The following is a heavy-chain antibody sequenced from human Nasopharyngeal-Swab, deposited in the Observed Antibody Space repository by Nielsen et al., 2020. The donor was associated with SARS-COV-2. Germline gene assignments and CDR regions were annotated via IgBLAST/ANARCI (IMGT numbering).Heavy chain of an antibody. CDR3: ARERASWTVAGGYFDL. V-gene: IGHV4-31*03. Sequence: LRLSCTVSGGSISSGGYYWSWIRQHPGKGLEWIGYIYYSGSTYYNPSLKSRVTISVDTSKNQFSLKLNSVTAADTAVHYCARERASWTVAGGYFDLWGRGTLVTFSS. CDR1: GGSISSGGYY. J-gene: IGHJ2*01. D-gene: IGHD4-23*01. CDR2: IYYSGST.